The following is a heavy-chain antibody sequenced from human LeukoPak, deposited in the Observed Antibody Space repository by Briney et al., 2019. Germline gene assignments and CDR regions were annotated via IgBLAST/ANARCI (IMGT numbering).Heavy chain of an antibody. D-gene: IGHD2-2*01. V-gene: IGHV3-74*01. J-gene: IGHJ4*02. CDR2: INSDGSNT. Sequence: GGSLRLSCGASGFTFSTSWMNWVRQAPGKGLVWVSQINSDGSNTNYADSVKGRFTISRDNAKNTLYLQMNSLRAEDTAVYYCARDAGYYAHDVWGQGTLVTVSS. CDR1: GFTFSTSW. CDR3: ARDAGYYAHDV.